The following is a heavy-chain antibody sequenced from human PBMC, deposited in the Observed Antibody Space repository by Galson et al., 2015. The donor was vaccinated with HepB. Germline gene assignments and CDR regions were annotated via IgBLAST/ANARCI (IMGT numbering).Heavy chain of an antibody. J-gene: IGHJ4*02. CDR2: IWHDGSNQ. D-gene: IGHD5-18*01. CDR1: GFIFSRHG. V-gene: IGHV3-33*01. CDR3: VRESLMAMVTFDL. Sequence: SLRLSCAASGFIFSRHGIHWVRQAPGKGLECVAMIWHDGSNQPYADSVKGRFTISRDNSKNTLYLQMNSLRAEDTAVYYCVRESLMAMVTFDLWGRGTLVTVSS.